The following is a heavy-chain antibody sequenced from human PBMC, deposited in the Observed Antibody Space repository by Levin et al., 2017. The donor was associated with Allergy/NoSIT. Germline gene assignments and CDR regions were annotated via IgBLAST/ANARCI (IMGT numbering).Heavy chain of an antibody. CDR3: ARVGVEWGYYYGMDV. D-gene: IGHD3-16*01. V-gene: IGHV3-30*04. Sequence: GESLKISCAASGFTFSSYAMHWVRQAPGKGLEWVAVISYDGSNKYYADSVKGRFTISRDNSKNTLYLQMNSLRAEDTAVYYCARVGVEWGYYYGMDVWGQGTTVTVSS. J-gene: IGHJ6*02. CDR2: ISYDGSNK. CDR1: GFTFSSYA.